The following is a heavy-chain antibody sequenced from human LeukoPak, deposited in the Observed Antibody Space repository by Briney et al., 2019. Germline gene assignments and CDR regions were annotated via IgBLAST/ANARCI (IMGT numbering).Heavy chain of an antibody. CDR2: VNHSGST. V-gene: IGHV4-34*01. D-gene: IGHD4-23*01. CDR1: GGSFSGYY. Sequence: SETLSLTCAVYGGSFSGYYWSWIRQPPGKGLEWIGEVNHSGSTNYNPSLKSRVTISIDTSKNQFSLKLSSVTAADTAVYYCARYLDYGGNSRVFQHWGQGTLVTVSS. CDR3: ARYLDYGGNSRVFQH. J-gene: IGHJ1*01.